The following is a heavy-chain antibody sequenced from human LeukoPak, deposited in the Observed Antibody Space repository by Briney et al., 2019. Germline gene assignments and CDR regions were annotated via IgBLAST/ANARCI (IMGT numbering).Heavy chain of an antibody. J-gene: IGHJ4*02. CDR3: AKFGAARTTHFDF. CDR2: ISADSGNT. V-gene: IGHV1-18*01. D-gene: IGHD3-16*01. Sequence: ASVKVSCKASDYPFTSFGTSWVRQAPGQGLEWTGWISADSGNTNYAQKLRGRVTMTTETSTSTAYMGLRRLRSDDTAVHYCAKFGAARTTHFDFWGQGTLVTVSS. CDR1: DYPFTSFG.